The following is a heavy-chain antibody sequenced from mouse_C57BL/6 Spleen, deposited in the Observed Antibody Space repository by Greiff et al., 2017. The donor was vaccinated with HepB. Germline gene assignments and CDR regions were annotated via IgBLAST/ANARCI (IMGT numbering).Heavy chain of an antibody. D-gene: IGHD4-1*01. CDR1: GYTFTDYN. J-gene: IGHJ4*01. CDR3: ARKLGPYYAMDY. CDR2: INPNNGGT. Sequence: EVQLQESGPELVKPGASVKIPCKASGYTFTDYNMDWVKQSHGKSLEWIGDINPNNGGTIYNQKFKGKATLTVDKSSSTAYMELRSLTSEDTAVYYCARKLGPYYAMDYWGQGTSVTVSS. V-gene: IGHV1-18*01.